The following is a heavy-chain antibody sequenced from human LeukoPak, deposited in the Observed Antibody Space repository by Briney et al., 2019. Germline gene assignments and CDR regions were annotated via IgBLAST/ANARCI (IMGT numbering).Heavy chain of an antibody. V-gene: IGHV1-69*05. CDR2: IIPIFGTA. CDR1: GGTFSSYA. J-gene: IGHJ4*02. CDR3: ARAYCGGDCYPASFDY. D-gene: IGHD2-21*02. Sequence: SVKVSCKSSGGTFSSYAISWVRQAPGQGLEWMGGIIPIFGTANYAQKFQGRVTITTDESTSTAYMELSSLRSEDTAVYYCARAYCGGDCYPASFDYWGQGTLVTVSS.